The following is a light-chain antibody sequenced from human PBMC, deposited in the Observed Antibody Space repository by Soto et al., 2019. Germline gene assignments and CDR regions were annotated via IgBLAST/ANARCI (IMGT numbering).Light chain of an antibody. CDR3: QQYGSSPRT. J-gene: IGKJ1*01. CDR2: AAS. CDR1: QSVSSY. Sequence: EIVLTQSPATLSLSPGERASLSCRASQSVSSYLAWYQQKPGQAPRLLIYAASTRATGVPGRFSGSGSGTEFTLTISRLEPEDFAVYYCQQYGSSPRTLGQGTKVDIK. V-gene: IGKV3-20*01.